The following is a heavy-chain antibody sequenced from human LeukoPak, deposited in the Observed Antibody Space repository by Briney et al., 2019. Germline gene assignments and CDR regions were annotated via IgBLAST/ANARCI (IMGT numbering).Heavy chain of an antibody. J-gene: IGHJ4*02. V-gene: IGHV3-7*01. CDR3: ASIDFWSGYNFDY. CDR2: IKQDGSEK. D-gene: IGHD3-3*01. CDR1: GFTFSSYW. Sequence: GGSLRLSCAASGFTFSSYWMSWVRQAPGKGLEWVANIKQDGSEKCYVDSVKGRFTISRDNAKNSLYLQMNSLRAEDTAVYYCASIDFWSGYNFDYWGQGTLVTVSS.